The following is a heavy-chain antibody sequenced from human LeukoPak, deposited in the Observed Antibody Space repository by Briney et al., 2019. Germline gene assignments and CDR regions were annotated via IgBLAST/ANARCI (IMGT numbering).Heavy chain of an antibody. Sequence: SVKVSCKASGGTFSSYAISWVRQAPGQGLEWMGRIIPILGIANYAQEFQGRVTITADKSTSTAYMELSSLRSVDTAVYYCASKVGSGSYYEPSFGYWGQGTLVTVSS. V-gene: IGHV1-69*04. CDR1: GGTFSSYA. D-gene: IGHD3-10*01. CDR2: IIPILGIA. CDR3: ASKVGSGSYYEPSFGY. J-gene: IGHJ4*02.